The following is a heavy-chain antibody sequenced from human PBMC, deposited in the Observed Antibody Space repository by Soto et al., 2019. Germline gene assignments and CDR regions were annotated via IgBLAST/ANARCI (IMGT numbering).Heavy chain of an antibody. CDR1: GYTFTSYG. V-gene: IGHV1-18*01. CDR2: ISAHNGNT. Sequence: QVHLVQSGAEVKKPGASVKVSCKGSGYTFTSYGITWVRQAPGQGLEWMGWISAHNGNTNYAQKLQGRVTVTRDTXXXTXXXEXXXXXXXXXXXXXCARGRYGDYWGQGALVTVSS. J-gene: IGHJ4*02. CDR3: ARGRYGDY. D-gene: IGHD1-26*01.